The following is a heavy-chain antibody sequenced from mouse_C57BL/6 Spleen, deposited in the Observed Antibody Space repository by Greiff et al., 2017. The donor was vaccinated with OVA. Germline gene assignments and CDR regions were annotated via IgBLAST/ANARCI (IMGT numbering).Heavy chain of an antibody. D-gene: IGHD1-1*01. CDR2: IYPGSGST. J-gene: IGHJ1*03. CDR3: ASQGFYYGSSYWYFDV. V-gene: IGHV1-55*01. CDR1: GYTFTSYW. Sequence: QVQLKQPGAELVKPGASVKMSCKASGYTFTSYWITWVKQRPGQGLEWIGDIYPGSGSTNYNEQFKSKATLTVDTSSSTAYMQLSSLTSEDSAVYYCASQGFYYGSSYWYFDVWGTGTRSPSPQ.